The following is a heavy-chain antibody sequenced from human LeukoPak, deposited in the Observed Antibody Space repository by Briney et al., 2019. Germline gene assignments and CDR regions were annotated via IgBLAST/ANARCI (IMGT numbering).Heavy chain of an antibody. V-gene: IGHV4-39*01. CDR2: IYYSGST. CDR3: ARQMSYPYYFDY. Sequence: PSETLSLTCTVSGGSISSSSYYWGWIRQPPGKGLEWIGSIYYSGSTYYNPSLKSLVTISVDTSKNQFSLKLSSVTAADTAVYYCARQMSYPYYFDYWGQGTLVTVSS. D-gene: IGHD3-16*02. CDR1: GGSISSSSYY. J-gene: IGHJ4*02.